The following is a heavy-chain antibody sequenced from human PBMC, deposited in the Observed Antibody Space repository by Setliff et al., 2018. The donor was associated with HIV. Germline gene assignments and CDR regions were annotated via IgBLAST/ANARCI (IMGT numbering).Heavy chain of an antibody. CDR1: GFTFRDYG. Sequence: GGSLRLSCVASGFTFRDYGMHWVRQAPGKGLEWVAFIWYDGKNKNYADSVKGRFTISRDNSKNTLYLQMSSLRVEDTALCYCAKELEKGLWYGDHYFYYGMDVWGQGTTVTVSS. D-gene: IGHD3-10*01. CDR2: IWYDGKNK. J-gene: IGHJ6*02. CDR3: AKELEKGLWYGDHYFYYGMDV. V-gene: IGHV3-30*02.